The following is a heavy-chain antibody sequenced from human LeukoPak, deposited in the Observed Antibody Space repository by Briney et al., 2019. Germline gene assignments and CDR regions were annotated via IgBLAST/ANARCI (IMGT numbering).Heavy chain of an antibody. CDR2: INPNSGGT. J-gene: IGHJ3*02. V-gene: IGHV1-2*02. D-gene: IGHD3-10*01. CDR1: RYTLTDHY. Sequence: ASVKVSCTASRYTLTDHYMHWVRQAPGQGLEWMGWINPNSGGTIYAQKFQGRVTMTRDTSISTAFMELSRLRSDDTAVYYCAVITMVRGLIMRLGAFDIWGQGTVVTASS. CDR3: AVITMVRGLIMRLGAFDI.